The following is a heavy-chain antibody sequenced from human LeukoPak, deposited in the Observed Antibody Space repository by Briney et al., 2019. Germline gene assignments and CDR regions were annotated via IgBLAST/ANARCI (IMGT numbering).Heavy chain of an antibody. Sequence: ASVKVSCKASGYTFTGYYMHWVRQAPGQGLEWMGWINPNSGGTNYAQKFQGRVTMTRDTSICTAYMELSRLRSDDTAVYYCARGGSYYDSSGYYDAFDIWGQGTMVTVSS. CDR1: GYTFTGYY. J-gene: IGHJ3*02. CDR2: INPNSGGT. CDR3: ARGGSYYDSSGYYDAFDI. V-gene: IGHV1-2*02. D-gene: IGHD3-22*01.